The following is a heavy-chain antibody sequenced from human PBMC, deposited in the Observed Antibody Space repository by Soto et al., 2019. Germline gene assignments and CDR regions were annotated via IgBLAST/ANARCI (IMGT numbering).Heavy chain of an antibody. CDR1: GFTFSSYE. V-gene: IGHV3-48*03. CDR3: ARDCGVVTYYGMDV. D-gene: IGHD3-3*01. J-gene: IGHJ6*02. CDR2: ISSSGSTI. Sequence: GGSLRLSCAASGFTFSSYEMNWVRQAPGKGLEWVSYISSSGSTIYYADSVKGRFTISRDNAKNSLYLQMNSLRAEDTAVYYCARDCGVVTYYGMDVWGQGTTVTVSS.